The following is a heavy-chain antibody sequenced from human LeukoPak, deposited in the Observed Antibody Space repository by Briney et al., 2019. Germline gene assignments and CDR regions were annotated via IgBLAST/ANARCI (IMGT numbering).Heavy chain of an antibody. CDR3: ARHYDSSGPWAFDI. CDR1: GGSISSYY. CDR2: IYYSGST. J-gene: IGHJ3*02. D-gene: IGHD3-22*01. Sequence: PSETLSLTCTVSGGSISSYYWSWIRQPPGKGLEWIGYIYYSGSTNYNPSLKSRVTISVDTSKNQFSLKLSSVTAADTAVYYCARHYDSSGPWAFDIWGQGTMVTVSS. V-gene: IGHV4-59*01.